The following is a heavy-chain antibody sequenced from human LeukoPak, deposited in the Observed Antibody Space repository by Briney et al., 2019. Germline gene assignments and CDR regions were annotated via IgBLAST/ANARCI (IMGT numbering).Heavy chain of an antibody. J-gene: IGHJ4*02. CDR1: GFTFSSYA. V-gene: IGHV3-23*01. CDR3: AKARPPIVGATRDGLW. D-gene: IGHD1-26*01. Sequence: GGSLRLSCAASGFTFSSYAMSWVRQAPGKGLEWVSAISGSGGSTYYADSVKGRFTISRDNSKNTLYLQMNSLRAEDTAVYYCAKARPPIVGATRDGLWWGQGTLVTVSS. CDR2: ISGSGGST.